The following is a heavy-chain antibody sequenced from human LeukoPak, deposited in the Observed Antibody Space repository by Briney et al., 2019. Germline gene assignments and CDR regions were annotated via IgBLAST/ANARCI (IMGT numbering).Heavy chain of an antibody. J-gene: IGHJ4*02. V-gene: IGHV3-7*01. CDR3: ARASTVRGSYYDLDY. CDR1: GFTFSSYW. CDR2: MKQDGSEK. Sequence: GGSLRLSCAASGFTFSSYWMSWVRQAPGKGLEWVANMKQDGSEKYYVDSVKGRFTISRDNAKNSLYLQMNSLRAEDTAVYYCARASTVRGSYYDLDYWGQGTLVTVSS. D-gene: IGHD1-26*01.